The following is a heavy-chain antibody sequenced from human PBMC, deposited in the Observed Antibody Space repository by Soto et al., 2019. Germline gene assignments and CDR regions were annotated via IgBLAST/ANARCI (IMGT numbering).Heavy chain of an antibody. CDR1: GGSISSSNW. CDR3: ARDGTIFGVVTQHYYYGMDV. CDR2: IYHSGST. J-gene: IGHJ6*02. D-gene: IGHD3-3*01. Sequence: SETLSLTCAVSGGSISSSNWWSWGRQPPGKGLEWIGEIYHSGSTNYNPSLKSRVTISVDKSKNQFSLKLSSVTAADTAVYYCARDGTIFGVVTQHYYYGMDVWGQGTTVTVSS. V-gene: IGHV4-4*02.